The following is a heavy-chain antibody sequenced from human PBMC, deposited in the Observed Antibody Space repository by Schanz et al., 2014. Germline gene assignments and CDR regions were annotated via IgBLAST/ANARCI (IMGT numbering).Heavy chain of an antibody. CDR2: IIPILGIA. Sequence: QVQLVQSGAEVKKPGSSVKVSCKASGGTFSTYTISWVRQAPGQGLEWMGRIIPILGIATYAQKFQDKVTITADTSTTTAYMELTSLRFDDTAVYYCARDHVATTDYDYFFYYLDVWATGITVIVSS. J-gene: IGHJ6*03. CDR1: GGTFSTYT. V-gene: IGHV1-69*08. CDR3: ARDHVATTDYDYFFYYLDV. D-gene: IGHD1-1*01.